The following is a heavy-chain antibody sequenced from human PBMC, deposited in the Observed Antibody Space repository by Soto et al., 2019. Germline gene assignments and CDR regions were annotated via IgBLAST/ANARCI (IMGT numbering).Heavy chain of an antibody. CDR3: ARGRAVGDTRDFDY. CDR2: TSYDGT. D-gene: IGHD1-26*01. J-gene: IGHJ4*02. Sequence: PGGSLRLSCATSGFTFSSHSMHWVRQAPGKGLEWVAITSYDGTNVDSVKGRFTISRDYSKNTLYLQMNSLRPEDTAVYYCARGRAVGDTRDFDYWGQGTLVTVSS. V-gene: IGHV3-30-3*01. CDR1: GFTFSSHS.